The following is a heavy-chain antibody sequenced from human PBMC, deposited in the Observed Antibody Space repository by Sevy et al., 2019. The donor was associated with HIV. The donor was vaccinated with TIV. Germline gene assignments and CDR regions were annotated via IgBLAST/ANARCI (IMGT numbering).Heavy chain of an antibody. J-gene: IGHJ4*02. CDR2: VSQSGNA. D-gene: IGHD2-15*01. Sequence: SETPLTCTVSGVSFSDYYWAWIRQAPGKGLEWIGEVSQSGNAKYNPSLRSRVVMSLDTSKNHFSLKLSSVTAADTAMYYCARGPLFSPEYCSGGTCPTIDFWSQGTLVTVSS. CDR1: GVSFSDYY. V-gene: IGHV4-34*01. CDR3: ARGPLFSPEYCSGGTCPTIDF.